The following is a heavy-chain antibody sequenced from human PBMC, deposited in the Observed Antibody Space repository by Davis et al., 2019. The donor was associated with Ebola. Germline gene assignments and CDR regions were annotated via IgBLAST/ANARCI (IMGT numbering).Heavy chain of an antibody. Sequence: HSQTLSLTCAISGDSLSTNIPAWNWIRQSPSRGLEWLGRTYYTSKWINDYGESVTGRITINPDTSMNQFSLHLNSVTPEDTAVYYCARGWLRSGFDYWGQGTLVIVSS. CDR3: ARGWLRSGFDY. J-gene: IGHJ4*02. D-gene: IGHD5-12*01. CDR2: TYYTSKWIN. CDR1: GDSLSTNIPA. V-gene: IGHV6-1*01.